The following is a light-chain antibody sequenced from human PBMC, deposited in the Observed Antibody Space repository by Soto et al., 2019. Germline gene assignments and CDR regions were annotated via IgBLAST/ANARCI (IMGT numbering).Light chain of an antibody. CDR2: DAF. J-gene: IGKJ5*01. CDR3: QQYDQWPIT. Sequence: IVLTQYPATLALSPGERATLSCRASQSVRSHLVWYQQRPGQAPRLLIFDAFNRAADIPARFSGSGSGTDFTLTISSLEPEDFAVYYCQQYDQWPITFGQGTRLEIK. V-gene: IGKV3-11*01. CDR1: QSVRSH.